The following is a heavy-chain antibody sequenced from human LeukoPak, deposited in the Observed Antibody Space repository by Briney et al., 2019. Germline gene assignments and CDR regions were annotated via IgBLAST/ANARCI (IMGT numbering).Heavy chain of an antibody. J-gene: IGHJ4*02. V-gene: IGHV3-30*18. Sequence: SGGSLRLSCAASGFTFSSCGMYWIRQPPGKGLEWVAVISDDGSYKYYADSVKGRFTISRDNSKSTLYLQMNSLRTEDTAVYFCAKHKAWIQLLPDYWGQGTLVTVSS. D-gene: IGHD5-18*01. CDR3: AKHKAWIQLLPDY. CDR2: ISDDGSYK. CDR1: GFTFSSCG.